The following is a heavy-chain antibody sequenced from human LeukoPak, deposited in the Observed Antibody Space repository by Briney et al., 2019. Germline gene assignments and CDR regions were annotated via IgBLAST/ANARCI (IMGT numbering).Heavy chain of an antibody. D-gene: IGHD3-10*01. Sequence: GGSLRLSCAASGFTFSSYGMHWVRQAPGKGLEWVAVIWYDGSNKYYADSVKGRFTISRDNSKNTLYLQMNSLRAEDTAVYYCARDRSGPYGSGTHLNYWGQGTLVTVSS. V-gene: IGHV3-33*01. J-gene: IGHJ4*02. CDR1: GFTFSSYG. CDR2: IWYDGSNK. CDR3: ARDRSGPYGSGTHLNY.